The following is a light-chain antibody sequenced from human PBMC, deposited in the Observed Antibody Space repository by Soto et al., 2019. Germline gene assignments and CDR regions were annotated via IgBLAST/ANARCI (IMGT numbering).Light chain of an antibody. V-gene: IGKV4-1*01. CDR3: QQYHSTPTWT. Sequence: DIVMTQSPDSLAVSVGERATITCKSSQTLLYSSDNKNYLAWYQQKPGQPPKLLIYWASTRESGVPDRFSGSGSWTDFTLTISSLQAEDVAVYYCQQYHSTPTWTFGQGTKVEIK. J-gene: IGKJ1*01. CDR2: WAS. CDR1: QTLLYSSDNKNY.